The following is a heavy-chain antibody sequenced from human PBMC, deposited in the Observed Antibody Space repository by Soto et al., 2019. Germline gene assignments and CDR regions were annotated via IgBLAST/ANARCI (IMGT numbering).Heavy chain of an antibody. Sequence: GGSLRLSCAASGFTFSSYAMHWVRQAPGKGLEWVAVISYDGSNKYYADSVKGRFTISRDNSKNTLYLQMNSLRAEDTAVYYCARTGYSSGWYNYGMDVWGQGTTVTVSS. J-gene: IGHJ6*02. CDR2: ISYDGSNK. CDR3: ARTGYSSGWYNYGMDV. V-gene: IGHV3-30-3*01. D-gene: IGHD6-19*01. CDR1: GFTFSSYA.